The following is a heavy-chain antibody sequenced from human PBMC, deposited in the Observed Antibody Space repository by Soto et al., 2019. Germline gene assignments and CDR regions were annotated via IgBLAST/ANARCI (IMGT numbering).Heavy chain of an antibody. V-gene: IGHV4-30-2*01. J-gene: IGHJ4*02. CDR1: GGSISSGGYS. Sequence: QLQLQESGSGLVKPSQTLSLTCAVSGGSISSGGYSCSWIRQPPGKGLEWIGYIYHSGSTYYNPSHKSRVTTSVDRSKNQFSLKLSSVTAADTAVYYCAAGGGLPRYYWGQGTLVTVSS. CDR3: AAGGGLPRYY. D-gene: IGHD5-12*01. CDR2: IYHSGST.